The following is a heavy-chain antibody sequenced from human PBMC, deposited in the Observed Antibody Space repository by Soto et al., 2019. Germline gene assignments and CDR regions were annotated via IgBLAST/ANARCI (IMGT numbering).Heavy chain of an antibody. J-gene: IGHJ6*03. Sequence: ASVKVSCKASGYTFTSYAMHWVRQAPGQRLEWMGWINAGNGNTKYSQKFQGRVTITRDTSASTAYMELSSLRSEDTAVYYCARSSSWYSYYYYMDGWGKGTTVTVSS. CDR3: ARSSSWYSYYYYMDG. V-gene: IGHV1-3*01. D-gene: IGHD6-13*01. CDR2: INAGNGNT. CDR1: GYTFTSYA.